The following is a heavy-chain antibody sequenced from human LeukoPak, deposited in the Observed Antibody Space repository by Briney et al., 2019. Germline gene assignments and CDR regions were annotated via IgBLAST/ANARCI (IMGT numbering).Heavy chain of an antibody. J-gene: IGHJ4*02. CDR1: GGSISSYF. D-gene: IGHD5-24*01. CDR3: AREIGSRNGYNL. V-gene: IGHV4-59*04. Sequence: SETLSLTCTVSGGSISSYFWSWIRQPPGKGLEWIGNIYYSGSTHYNPSLKSRATISVDTSKNQFSLKLSSVTAADTAVYYCAREIGSRNGYNLWGQGTLVTVSS. CDR2: IYYSGST.